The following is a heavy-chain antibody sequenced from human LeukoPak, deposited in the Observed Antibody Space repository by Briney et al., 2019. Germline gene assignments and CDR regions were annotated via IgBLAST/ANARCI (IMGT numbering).Heavy chain of an antibody. J-gene: IGHJ4*02. V-gene: IGHV4-30-4*01. CDR2: IYYSGST. CDR1: GGSISSGDYY. CDR3: SRGLRGRSGYYFDS. Sequence: ASETLSLTCTVSGGSISSGDYYWNWIRQPPGKGLEWIGYIYYSGSTYYNPSLKSRVTISLDTSKTQFSLRLSSVTAADAAVYYCSRGLRGRSGYYFDSWGQGTLVTVSS.